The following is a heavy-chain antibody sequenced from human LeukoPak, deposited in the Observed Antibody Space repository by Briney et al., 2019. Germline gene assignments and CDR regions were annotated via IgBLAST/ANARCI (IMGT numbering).Heavy chain of an antibody. V-gene: IGHV3-23*01. CDR2: ISGSGGST. Sequence: PGGSLRLSCAASGFTFSSYAMSWVRQAPGKGLEWVSAISGSGGSTYYADSVKGRFTISRDNSKNTLYLQMNSLRAEDTAVYYCAKDREFNYYYYYMDVWGKGTTVTVSS. CDR1: GFTFSSYA. D-gene: IGHD3-10*01. J-gene: IGHJ6*03. CDR3: AKDREFNYYYYYMDV.